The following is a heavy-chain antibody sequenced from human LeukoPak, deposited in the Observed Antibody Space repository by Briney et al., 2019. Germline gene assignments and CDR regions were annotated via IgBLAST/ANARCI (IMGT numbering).Heavy chain of an antibody. CDR2: IYYSGST. J-gene: IGHJ4*02. V-gene: IGHV4-59*01. CDR3: ARFYYDSSGAPGYFDY. Sequence: PSETLSLTCTVSGGSISSYYWSWIRQPPGKGLEWIGYIYYSGSTNYNPSLKSRVTISVDTSKNQFSLKLSSVTAADTAVYYCARFYYDSSGAPGYFDYWGQGTLVTVSS. D-gene: IGHD3-22*01. CDR1: GGSISSYY.